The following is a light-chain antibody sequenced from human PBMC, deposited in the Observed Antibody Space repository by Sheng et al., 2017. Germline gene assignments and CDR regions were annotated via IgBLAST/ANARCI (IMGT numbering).Light chain of an antibody. CDR1: QSVSTY. Sequence: EIVLTQSPATLSLSPGEGATLSCRASQSVSTYLAWYQQKPGQAPRLLIYDASNRATGIPARFSGSGSGTDFTLTISRLEPEDSAVYLCQQYGDSPPWTFGQGTKVEI. J-gene: IGKJ1*01. CDR2: DAS. V-gene: IGKV3-11*01. CDR3: QQYGDSPPWT.